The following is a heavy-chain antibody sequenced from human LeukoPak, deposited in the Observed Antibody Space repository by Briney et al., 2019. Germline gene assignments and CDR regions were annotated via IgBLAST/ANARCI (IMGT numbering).Heavy chain of an antibody. CDR1: GVSISSGDYY. CDR2: IYYSGST. CDR3: ARVWFGESDNWFDP. D-gene: IGHD3-10*01. J-gene: IGHJ5*02. Sequence: PSETLSLTCTVSGVSISSGDYYWSWLRQPPGKGLEWIGYIYYSGSTYYNPSLKSRVTISVDTSKNQFSLKLSSVTAADTAVYYCARVWFGESDNWFDPWGQGTLVTVSS. V-gene: IGHV4-30-4*01.